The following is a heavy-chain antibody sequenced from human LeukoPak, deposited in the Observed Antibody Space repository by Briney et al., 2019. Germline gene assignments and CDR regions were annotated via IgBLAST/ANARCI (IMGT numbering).Heavy chain of an antibody. Sequence: PSETLSLTCTVSGGSISTSNYYWGWIRQPPGKGLEWIGNIFYSGSTYYGPSLKSRLTISLDTSRNQFSLKLSSVTAADTAVYYCARLAKYYYGSGSYTYWGQGTLVTVSS. V-gene: IGHV4-39*07. CDR3: ARLAKYYYGSGSYTY. CDR1: GGSISTSNYY. CDR2: IFYSGST. D-gene: IGHD3-10*01. J-gene: IGHJ4*02.